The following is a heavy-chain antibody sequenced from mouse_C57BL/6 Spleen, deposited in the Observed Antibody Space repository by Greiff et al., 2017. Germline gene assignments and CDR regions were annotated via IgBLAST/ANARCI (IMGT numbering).Heavy chain of an antibody. V-gene: IGHV1-39*01. CDR3: ARGDLYDGYYGAMDY. CDR1: GYSFTDYN. J-gene: IGHJ4*01. Sequence: VQLQQSGPELVKPGASVKISCKASGYSFTDYNMNWVKQSNGKSLEWIGVINPNYGTTSYNQKFKGKATLTVDQSSSTAYMQLNSLTSEDSAVYYCARGDLYDGYYGAMDYWGQGTSVTVSA. CDR2: INPNYGTT. D-gene: IGHD2-3*01.